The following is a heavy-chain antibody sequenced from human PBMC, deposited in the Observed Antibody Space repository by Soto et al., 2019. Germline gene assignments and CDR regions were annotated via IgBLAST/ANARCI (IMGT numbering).Heavy chain of an antibody. Sequence: QLQLQESGPGLVKPSETLSLTCTVSGGSISSSSYYWGWIRQPPGKGLEWIGSIYYSGSTYYNPSVKSRVTISVDTSKNQFSLKLSSVTAADTAVYYCARRLRGAGSPRGAFDIWGQGTMVTVSS. CDR1: GGSISSSSYY. V-gene: IGHV4-39*01. CDR2: IYYSGST. D-gene: IGHD6-19*01. CDR3: ARRLRGAGSPRGAFDI. J-gene: IGHJ3*02.